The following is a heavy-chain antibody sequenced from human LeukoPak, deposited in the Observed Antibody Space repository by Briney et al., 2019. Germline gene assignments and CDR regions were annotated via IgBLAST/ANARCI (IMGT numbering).Heavy chain of an antibody. J-gene: IGHJ4*02. D-gene: IGHD1-26*01. Sequence: SETLSLTCTVSGGSISSHYWSWIRQPPGKGLEWIGYIYYSGSTNYNPSLKSRVTISVDTSKNQFPLKLSSVTAADTAVYYCARDRVGGSYYDYWGQGTLVTVSS. CDR3: ARDRVGGSYYDY. CDR1: GGSISSHY. V-gene: IGHV4-59*11. CDR2: IYYSGST.